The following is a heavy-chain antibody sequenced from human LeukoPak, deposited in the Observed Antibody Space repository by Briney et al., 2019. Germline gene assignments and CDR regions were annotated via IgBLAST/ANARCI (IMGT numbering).Heavy chain of an antibody. Sequence: GRSLRLSCAASGFTFSSYGMHWVRQAPGKGLEWVAVIWYDGSNENYGDFVKGRFTISRDKSKNTLYLQMNSLRVEDTAVYYCAREVRGYNYGHYYFGYWGQGTLVSVSS. V-gene: IGHV3-33*01. CDR3: AREVRGYNYGHYYFGY. CDR1: GFTFSSYG. D-gene: IGHD5-18*01. J-gene: IGHJ4*02. CDR2: IWYDGSNE.